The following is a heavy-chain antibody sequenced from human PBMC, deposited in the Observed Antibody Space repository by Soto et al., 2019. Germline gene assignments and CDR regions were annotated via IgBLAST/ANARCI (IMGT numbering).Heavy chain of an antibody. CDR2: IYYSGST. D-gene: IGHD3-10*01. J-gene: IGHJ4*02. CDR1: GGSISSGGYY. V-gene: IGHV4-31*03. Sequence: SETLSLTCTVSGGSISSGGYYWSWIRQHPGKGLEWIGYIYYSGSTYYNPSLKSRVTISVDTSKNQFSLKLSSVTAADTAVYYCARSKKYYYGSGSYLWGQGTLVTVSS. CDR3: ARSKKYYYGSGSYL.